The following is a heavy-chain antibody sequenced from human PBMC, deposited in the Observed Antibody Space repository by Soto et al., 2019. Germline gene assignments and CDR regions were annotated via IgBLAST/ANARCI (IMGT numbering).Heavy chain of an antibody. J-gene: IGHJ4*02. CDR1: GFAFSSEW. CDR2: IDPYDTGI. V-gene: IGHV3-74*01. CDR3: TSDTFGARDS. D-gene: IGHD2-15*01. Sequence: GFLRLSCAASGFAFSSEWMHWVRQAPGKGLVWVSRIDPYDTGITYADSVKGRFTISRDNAKNTLYLQMNSLRAEDTAVYYCTSDTFGARDSWGQGTLVTVSS.